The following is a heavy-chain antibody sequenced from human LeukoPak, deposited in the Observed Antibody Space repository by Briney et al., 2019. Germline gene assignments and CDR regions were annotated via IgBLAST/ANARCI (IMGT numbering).Heavy chain of an antibody. D-gene: IGHD5-18*01. Sequence: GGSLRLSCAASGFTFSNYAMSWVRQAPGKGLEWVSAISGSGDSTYYGDSVKGRFTISRDNSKNTLFLQMNSLRGEDTAVCYCAKIAAAMVTNFDYWGQGTLVTVSS. V-gene: IGHV3-23*01. CDR2: ISGSGDST. CDR3: AKIAAAMVTNFDY. CDR1: GFTFSNYA. J-gene: IGHJ4*02.